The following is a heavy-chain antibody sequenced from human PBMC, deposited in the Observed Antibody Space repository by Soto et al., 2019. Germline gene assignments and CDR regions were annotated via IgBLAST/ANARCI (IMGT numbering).Heavy chain of an antibody. CDR1: GFTFSSYA. Sequence: GGSLRLSCAASGFTFSSYAMSWVRQAPGKGLEWVSAISGSGGSTYYADSVKGRFTISRDNSKNTLYLQMNSLRAEDTAVYYCARKYYFWGGYYDYYYCYGMDGWGQGTTVAVSS. CDR2: ISGSGGST. V-gene: IGHV3-23*01. CDR3: ARKYYFWGGYYDYYYCYGMDG. D-gene: IGHD3-3*01. J-gene: IGHJ6*02.